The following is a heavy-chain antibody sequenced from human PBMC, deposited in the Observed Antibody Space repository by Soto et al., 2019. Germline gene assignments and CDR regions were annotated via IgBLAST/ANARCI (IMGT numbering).Heavy chain of an antibody. CDR1: GGSISNPGFY. J-gene: IGHJ4*02. CDR2: IYYSGST. D-gene: IGHD6-19*01. Sequence: SETLSLTCTVSGGSISNPGFYWSWIRQYPGKGLEWIGHIYYSGSTYYNPSLKSRVTISVDTSKNHFSLKLSSVTAADTAVYYCATYVTVAGTFFYYWGQGALVTVSS. V-gene: IGHV4-39*02. CDR3: ATYVTVAGTFFYY.